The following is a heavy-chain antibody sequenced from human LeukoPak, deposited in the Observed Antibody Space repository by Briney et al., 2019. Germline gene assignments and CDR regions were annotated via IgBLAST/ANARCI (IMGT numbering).Heavy chain of an antibody. CDR2: ITSSSSTI. CDR1: GFTFSSYS. D-gene: IGHD1-26*01. Sequence: GGSLRLSCAASGFTFSSYSMNWVRRAPGKGLEWVSYITSSSSTIYYVDSVKGRFTISRDNAKNSLYLQMSSLRAEDTAVYYCARDSRVGATSAFDIWGQGTMVTVSS. V-gene: IGHV3-48*01. J-gene: IGHJ3*02. CDR3: ARDSRVGATSAFDI.